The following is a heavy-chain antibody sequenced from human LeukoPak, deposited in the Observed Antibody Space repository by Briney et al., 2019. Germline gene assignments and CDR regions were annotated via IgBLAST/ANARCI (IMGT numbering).Heavy chain of an antibody. Sequence: GASVKVSCKASGYTFSSYGISWVRQAPGQGLEWMGWINPNSGGTNYAQKLQGRVTMTTDTSTSTAYMELRSLRSDDTAVYYCARDEYSYGGYWGQGTLVTVSS. CDR2: INPNSGGT. CDR1: GYTFSSYG. V-gene: IGHV1-18*01. CDR3: ARDEYSYGGY. J-gene: IGHJ4*02. D-gene: IGHD5-18*01.